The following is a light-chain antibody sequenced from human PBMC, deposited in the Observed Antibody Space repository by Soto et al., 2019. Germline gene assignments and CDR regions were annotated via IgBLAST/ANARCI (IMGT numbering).Light chain of an antibody. CDR2: AVS. Sequence: QSALTQPASVSGSPGQSITISCTGTSSDVGGYNYVSWYQQHPGKAPKLLIYAVSNRPSGVSNRFSGSKSGNTASLTSSGLQAEDEADYYCSSYTSSSTPYVFGTGTKVTDL. J-gene: IGLJ1*01. CDR3: SSYTSSSTPYV. CDR1: SSDVGGYNY. V-gene: IGLV2-14*01.